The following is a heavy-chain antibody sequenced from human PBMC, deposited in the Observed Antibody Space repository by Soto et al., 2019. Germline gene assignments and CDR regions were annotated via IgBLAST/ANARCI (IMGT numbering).Heavy chain of an antibody. V-gene: IGHV2-70*01. D-gene: IGHD3-22*01. CDR2: IDCDDEK. CDR1: GFSLSTGGMC. CDR3: ARTLQDSSGYYFVRDYFFEY. J-gene: IGHJ4*02. Sequence: SGPTMVNPSQTLTLTCTLSGFSLSTGGMCVSWIRQPPGKALEWLALIDCDDEKYYSTSLKTRLTISQDTSKNQVVLTMTNMDPVDTATYYCARTLQDSSGYYFVRDYFFEYWGEGIQVTVSS.